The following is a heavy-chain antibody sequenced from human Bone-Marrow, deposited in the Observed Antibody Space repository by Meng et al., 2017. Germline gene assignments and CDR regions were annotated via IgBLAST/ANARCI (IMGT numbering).Heavy chain of an antibody. D-gene: IGHD3-22*01. J-gene: IGHJ4*02. CDR3: ARDTYYYDSVTQPFD. V-gene: IGHV4-30-4*01. CDR1: GGSISSGDYY. Sequence: QVQLQESGPGLVKPSQTLSLTCTFSGGSISSGDYYWSWIRQPPGKGLEWIGYIYYSGSTSYNPSLKSRVSISADTSKNQFSLKLSSVTAADTAVYYCARDTYYYDSVTQPFDWGQGTLVTVSS. CDR2: IYYSGST.